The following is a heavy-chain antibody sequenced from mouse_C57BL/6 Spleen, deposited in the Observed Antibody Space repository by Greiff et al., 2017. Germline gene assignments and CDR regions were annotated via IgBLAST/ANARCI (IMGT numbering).Heavy chain of an antibody. CDR3: TSIYDYDGGAMDY. V-gene: IGHV1-5*01. D-gene: IGHD2-4*01. CDR2: IYPGNSDT. J-gene: IGHJ4*01. Sequence: EVQLQQSGTVLARPGASVKMSCKTSGYTFTSYWMHWVKQRPGQGLEWIGAIYPGNSDTSYNQKFKGKAKLTAVTSASTAYMELSSLTNEDSAVYYCTSIYDYDGGAMDYWGQGTSVTVSS. CDR1: GYTFTSYW.